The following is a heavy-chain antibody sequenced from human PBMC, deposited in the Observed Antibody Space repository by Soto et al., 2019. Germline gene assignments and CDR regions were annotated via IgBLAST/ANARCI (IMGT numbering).Heavy chain of an antibody. D-gene: IGHD3-3*01. V-gene: IGHV4-39*01. CDR2: IYHSGTT. CDR3: ARRTTTIFD. J-gene: IGHJ4*02. Sequence: PSETPSLTCTVCVGSISTTHYYWGWVRQPPGKGLEWIASIYHSGTTYYNPSLKSRVTISVDTSKNQFSLKLNSVTAADTAVYFCARRTTTIFDWGQGTLVTVSS. CDR1: VGSISTTHYY.